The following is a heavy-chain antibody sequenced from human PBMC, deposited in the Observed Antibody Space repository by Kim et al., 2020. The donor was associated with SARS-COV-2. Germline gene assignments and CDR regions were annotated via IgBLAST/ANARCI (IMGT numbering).Heavy chain of an antibody. Sequence: GGSLRLSCAASGFTFDDYAMHWVRQAPGKGLEWVSGISWNSGSIGYADSVKGRFTISRDNAKNSLYLQMNSLRAEDTALYYYAKDTAITMVRGVNLDYWGQGTLVTVSS. CDR3: AKDTAITMVRGVNLDY. D-gene: IGHD3-10*01. V-gene: IGHV3-9*01. J-gene: IGHJ4*02. CDR1: GFTFDDYA. CDR2: ISWNSGSI.